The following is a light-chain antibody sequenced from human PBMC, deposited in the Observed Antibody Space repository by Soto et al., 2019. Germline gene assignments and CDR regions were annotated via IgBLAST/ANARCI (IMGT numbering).Light chain of an antibody. CDR3: QQSYNAPSS. CDR2: GAS. CDR1: QTISNY. Sequence: DIQMTQSPASLAASLGDRITISCRASQTISNYLNWYHQKPGEAPKILIYGASTLQSGVPSSVSGSGSGTDFTPSLRGLQPEDFGTHCGQQSYNAPSSFGPGTRV. V-gene: IGKV1-39*01. J-gene: IGKJ3*01.